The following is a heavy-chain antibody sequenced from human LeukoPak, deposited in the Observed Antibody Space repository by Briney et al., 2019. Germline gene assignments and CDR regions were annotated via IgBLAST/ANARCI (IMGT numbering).Heavy chain of an antibody. CDR3: ARGGSKQWMVDDS. J-gene: IGHJ4*02. Sequence: PSETLSLTCTVSGGSVSGYYWSWIRQPPGRGLEWIGYIHYSGSTNSNPSLKSRVTISVDTSKNQFSLKLSSVTAADTAIYYCARGGSKQWMVDDSWGQGTLVTVSS. CDR1: GGSVSGYY. CDR2: IHYSGST. V-gene: IGHV4-59*02. D-gene: IGHD6-19*01.